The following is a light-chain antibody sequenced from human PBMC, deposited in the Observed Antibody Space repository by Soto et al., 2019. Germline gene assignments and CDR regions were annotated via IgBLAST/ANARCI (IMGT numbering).Light chain of an antibody. Sequence: QSVLTQPPSVSGAPGQKVTISCSGSSSNIGNNYVSWYQQLPGTAPNLLIYDNNKRPSGIPDRFSGSKSGTSATLGITGLQTGDEADYYCETWDSSLSAGVFGGGTKLTVL. V-gene: IGLV1-51*01. CDR2: DNN. CDR3: ETWDSSLSAGV. J-gene: IGLJ2*01. CDR1: SSNIGNNY.